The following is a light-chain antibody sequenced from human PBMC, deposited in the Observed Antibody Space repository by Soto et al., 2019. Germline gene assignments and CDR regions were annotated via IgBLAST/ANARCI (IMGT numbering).Light chain of an antibody. CDR3: QTWGTGVPV. Sequence: QPVLTQSPSASASLGASVKLTCTLSNGHSGYAIAWHQQQPERGPRYLMKLNSDGSHNKGAGLPDRFSGSSSGAERYLTSASLQSDDEADYYCQTWGTGVPVFGGGTKLTVL. V-gene: IGLV4-69*01. CDR2: LNSDGSH. CDR1: NGHSGYA. J-gene: IGLJ2*01.